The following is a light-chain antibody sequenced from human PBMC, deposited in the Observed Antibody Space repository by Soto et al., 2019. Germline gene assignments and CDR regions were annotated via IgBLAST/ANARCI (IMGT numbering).Light chain of an antibody. CDR2: AVT. J-gene: IGLJ1*01. CDR3: GSYSSTRPREV. Sequence: QSPLAQPASVSAAPGRAITISCPGASRDVGGYDFVSLYQHRPGTPPKHTIYAVTHRPTGVFHRFSGSKSASTASLTISGLKVEAEADYFCGSYSSTRPREVFGPGTMVTVL. CDR1: SRDVGGYDF. V-gene: IGLV2-14*01.